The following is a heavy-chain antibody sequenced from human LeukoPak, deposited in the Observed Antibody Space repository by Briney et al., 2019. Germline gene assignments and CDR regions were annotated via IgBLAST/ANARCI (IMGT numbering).Heavy chain of an antibody. CDR1: GFTFSSYA. Sequence: GGSLRLSCAASGFTFSSYAMHWGRQGPGKGLEWVAYIAHNGNNKYYADSVKGRFTISRDNSKRTLYLQMNSLRADGTAVYYCAKDGSWSCTDWGQGALVTVSS. D-gene: IGHD2-8*02. V-gene: IGHV3-30*02. J-gene: IGHJ4*02. CDR3: AKDGSWSCTD. CDR2: IAHNGNNK.